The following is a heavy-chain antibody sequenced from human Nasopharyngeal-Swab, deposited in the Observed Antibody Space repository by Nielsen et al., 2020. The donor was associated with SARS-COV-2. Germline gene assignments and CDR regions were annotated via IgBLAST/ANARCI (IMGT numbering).Heavy chain of an antibody. J-gene: IGHJ4*02. CDR1: GGSISSGGYY. D-gene: IGHD1-7*01. CDR3: ATWNSFPFDY. V-gene: IGHV4-31*03. Sequence: SETLSLTCTVSGGSISSGGYYWSWIRQHPGKGLEWIGYIYYSGSTYYNPSLKSRVTISVDTSKNQFSLKLISVTAAGTAVYHCATWNSFPFDYWGQGTLVTVSS. CDR2: IYYSGST.